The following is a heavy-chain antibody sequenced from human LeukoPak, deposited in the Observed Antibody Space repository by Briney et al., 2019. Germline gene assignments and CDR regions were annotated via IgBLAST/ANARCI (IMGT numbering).Heavy chain of an antibody. J-gene: IGHJ4*02. V-gene: IGHV3-7*03. D-gene: IGHD3-9*01. Sequence: GGSLRLSCAASGFTFSSYWMSWVRQAPGKGLEWVANIKQDGSEKYYVDSVKGRFTISRDNAKNSLYLQMNSLRAEDTAVYYCARAVRYFDWLYFDCWGQGTLVTVSS. CDR2: IKQDGSEK. CDR3: ARAVRYFDWLYFDC. CDR1: GFTFSSYW.